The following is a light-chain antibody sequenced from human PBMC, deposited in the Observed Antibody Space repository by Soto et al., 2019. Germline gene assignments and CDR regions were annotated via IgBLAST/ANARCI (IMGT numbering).Light chain of an antibody. CDR2: GAS. CDR3: QQYGSSPVT. V-gene: IGKV3-20*01. CDR1: QSVSSSY. Sequence: EIVMTQSPATLSVSPGERATLSRRASQSVSSSYLAWYQQKPGQAPRLLIYGASSRATGIPDRFSGSGSGTDFTLTISRLEPEDFAVYYCQQYGSSPVTFGQGTKVDIK. J-gene: IGKJ1*01.